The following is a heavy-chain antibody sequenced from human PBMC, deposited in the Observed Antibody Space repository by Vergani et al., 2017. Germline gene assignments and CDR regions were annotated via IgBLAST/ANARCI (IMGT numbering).Heavy chain of an antibody. CDR3: ARDNGPIAVAGTVACDI. D-gene: IGHD6-19*01. J-gene: IGHJ3*02. V-gene: IGHV1-2*02. Sequence: VQLVQSGAEVKTPGALVKVFRRAPGYTLTGYYMHRVRQASGQGLEWRGWVNPNSSGKNYAQKFQGRVTMTRDTSISTAYRELRRLRSDDTAVYYCARDNGPIAVAGTVACDIWGQGTMVTFSS. CDR2: VNPNSSGK. CDR1: GYTLTGYY.